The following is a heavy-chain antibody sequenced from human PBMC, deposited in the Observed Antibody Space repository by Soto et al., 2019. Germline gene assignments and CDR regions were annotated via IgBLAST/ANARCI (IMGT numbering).Heavy chain of an antibody. CDR1: GYTFSSYA. Sequence: GGCMGLSCAASGYTFSSYAMSWVCQAPGKGLERVSAISGSGGSTYYADSVKGRFTISRDNSKNTLYLQMNSLRSEDTAVYYCARGYYGSGSYSYHWFDPWGQGTLVTVSS. V-gene: IGHV3-23*01. CDR2: ISGSGGST. J-gene: IGHJ5*02. D-gene: IGHD3-10*01. CDR3: ARGYYGSGSYSYHWFDP.